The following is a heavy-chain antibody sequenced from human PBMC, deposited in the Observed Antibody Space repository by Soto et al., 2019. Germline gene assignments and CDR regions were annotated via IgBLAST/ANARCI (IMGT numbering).Heavy chain of an antibody. CDR2: INPNSGGT. D-gene: IGHD3-22*01. CDR1: GYTFTGYY. Sequence: GASVKVSCKASGYTFTGYYMHWVRQAPGQGLEWMGWINPNSGGTNYAQKFQGWVTMTRDTSISTAYMELSRLRSDDTAVYYCARSPSYDSSGYYPPNWFDPWGQGTLVTVSS. J-gene: IGHJ5*02. CDR3: ARSPSYDSSGYYPPNWFDP. V-gene: IGHV1-2*04.